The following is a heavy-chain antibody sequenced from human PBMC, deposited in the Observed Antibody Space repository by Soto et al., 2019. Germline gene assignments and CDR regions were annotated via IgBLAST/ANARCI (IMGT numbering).Heavy chain of an antibody. CDR2: IYESGST. Sequence: QLQLQESGSGLVKPSQTLSLTCAVSGGSISSGGYSWSWIRQPPGKGREWIGYIYESGSTYYNPSLKRRVTISVDRSKNQFDLKLSSVTAADTAVYYCARAHYGDYGYGMDVWGQGTTVTVSS. J-gene: IGHJ6*02. CDR3: ARAHYGDYGYGMDV. CDR1: GGSISSGGYS. V-gene: IGHV4-30-2*01. D-gene: IGHD4-17*01.